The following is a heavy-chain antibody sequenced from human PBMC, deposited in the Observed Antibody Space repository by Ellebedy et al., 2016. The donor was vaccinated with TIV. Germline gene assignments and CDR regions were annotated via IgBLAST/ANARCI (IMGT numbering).Heavy chain of an antibody. V-gene: IGHV5-51*01. J-gene: IGHJ6*02. CDR2: IYPGDSDT. CDR1: RYSFTSYW. D-gene: IGHD6-19*01. CDR3: ARLAAGLYYYYYGMDV. Sequence: PGGSLRLSCKGSRYSFTSYWIGWVRQMPGKGLEWMGIIYPGDSDTRYSPSFQGQVPISADKSISTAYLQWSSLKASDTAMYYCARLAAGLYYYYYGMDVWGQGTAVTVSS.